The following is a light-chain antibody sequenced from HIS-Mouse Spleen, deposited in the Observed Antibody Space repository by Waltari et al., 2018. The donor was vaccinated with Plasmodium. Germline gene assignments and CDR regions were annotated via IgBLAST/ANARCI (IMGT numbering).Light chain of an antibody. CDR1: QSVSSN. CDR3: QQYNNWPRGT. V-gene: IGKV3-15*01. J-gene: IGKJ1*01. CDR2: GAS. Sequence: EIVMTQSPATLSVSPGERATLSCRASQSVSSNLAWYQQKPGQAPRPLIYGASTRATGIPARVSGSGSGTEFTLTISSMQSEDFAVYYCQQYNNWPRGTFGQGTKVEIK.